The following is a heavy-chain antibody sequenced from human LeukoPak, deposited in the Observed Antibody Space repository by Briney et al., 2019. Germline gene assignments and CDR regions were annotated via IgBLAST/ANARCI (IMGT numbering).Heavy chain of an antibody. Sequence: SETLSLTCTVSGYSISSGYYWGWIRQPPGKGLEWIGSIYYSGSTYYDPSLKSRVTISVDTSKNQFSLKLSSVTAADTAVYYCARVTTNCSGGSCLTLDYWGQGTLVTVSS. CDR1: GYSISSGYY. V-gene: IGHV4-38-2*02. CDR3: ARVTTNCSGGSCLTLDY. CDR2: IYYSGST. J-gene: IGHJ4*02. D-gene: IGHD2-15*01.